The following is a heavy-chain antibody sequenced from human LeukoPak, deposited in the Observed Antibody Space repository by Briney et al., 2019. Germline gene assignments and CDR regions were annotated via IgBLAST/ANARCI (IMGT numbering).Heavy chain of an antibody. Sequence: GGSLRLSCAASGFTFGDHYLAWVRQAPGKGLGWVGLIRNKAASYTTDYAASLKGRFTISRDDSKNSVYLQLSSLKTEDTAVYYCARDRYGGVDYWGQGTLVTVSS. CDR3: ARDRYGGVDY. D-gene: IGHD4-23*01. J-gene: IGHJ4*02. CDR1: GFTFGDHY. V-gene: IGHV3-72*01. CDR2: IRNKAASYTT.